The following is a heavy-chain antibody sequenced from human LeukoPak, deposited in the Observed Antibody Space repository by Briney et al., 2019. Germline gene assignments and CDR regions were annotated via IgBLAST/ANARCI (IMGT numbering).Heavy chain of an antibody. CDR3: AHRPPTNYYDSSGYPYFDY. J-gene: IGHJ4*02. V-gene: IGHV2-5*01. D-gene: IGHD3-22*01. CDR2: IYWNDDK. CDR1: GFSLITSGVG. Sequence: KGSGPTLVNPTQTLTLTCTFSGFSLITSGVGVGWIRQPPGKALEWLALIYWNDDKRYSPSLKSRLTITKDTSKNQVVLTMTNMDPVDTATYYCAHRPPTNYYDSSGYPYFDYWGQGTLVTVSS.